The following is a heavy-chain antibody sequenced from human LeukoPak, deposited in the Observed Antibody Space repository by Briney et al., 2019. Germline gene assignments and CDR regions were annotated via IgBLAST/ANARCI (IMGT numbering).Heavy chain of an antibody. V-gene: IGHV3-7*03. J-gene: IGHJ6*03. Sequence: GGSLRLSCAGSGFPFSNYWMAWVRQAPGKGLEWVANMKEDGGEINYVDSVKGRFTISRDNAKNSLYLQMNSLRAEDTAVYYCARDLKGSYRGPGSRYQGYYYYYMDVWGKGTTVTVSS. CDR3: ARDLKGSYRGPGSRYQGYYYYYMDV. CDR2: MKEDGGEI. D-gene: IGHD2-21*01. CDR1: GFPFSNYW.